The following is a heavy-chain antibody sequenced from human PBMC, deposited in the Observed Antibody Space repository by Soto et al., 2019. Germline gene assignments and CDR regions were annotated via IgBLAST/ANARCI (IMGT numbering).Heavy chain of an antibody. CDR3: AGPYYDFWSGYFLTYYYYGMDV. J-gene: IGHJ6*02. CDR2: INHSGST. CDR1: GGSFSGYY. Sequence: PSETLSLTCAVYGGSFSGYYWSWIRQPPGKGLEWIGEINHSGSTNYNPSLKSRVTISVDTSKNQFSLKLSSVTAADTAVYYCAGPYYDFWSGYFLTYYYYGMDVWGQGTTVTVSS. V-gene: IGHV4-34*01. D-gene: IGHD3-3*01.